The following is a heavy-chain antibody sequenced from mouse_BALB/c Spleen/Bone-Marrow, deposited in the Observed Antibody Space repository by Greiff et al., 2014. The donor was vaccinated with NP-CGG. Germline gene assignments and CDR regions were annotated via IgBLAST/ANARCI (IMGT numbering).Heavy chain of an antibody. Sequence: EVQRVESGGGLVQPGGSLKPSCAASGFTFSSYGMSWVRQTPDKRLELVATINNNDGNTYYPDSVKGRFTISRDNAKNTLYLQMSSLKSEDTAMYYCARDNYGSRFDYWGQGTTLTASS. D-gene: IGHD1-1*01. CDR1: GFTFSSYG. CDR3: ARDNYGSRFDY. CDR2: INNNDGNT. J-gene: IGHJ2*01. V-gene: IGHV5-6-3*01.